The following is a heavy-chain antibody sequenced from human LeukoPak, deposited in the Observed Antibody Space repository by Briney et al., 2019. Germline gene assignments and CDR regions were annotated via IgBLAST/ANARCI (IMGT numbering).Heavy chain of an antibody. CDR1: GYSFTSYW. Sequence: GESLKISCKGSGYSFTSYWIGWVRQMPGKGLEWMGIIYPGDSDTRYSPSFQGQVTISADKSISTAYLQWSSLKASDTAMYYCARQGAAGKYYYYYMDVWGKGTTVTVSS. CDR2: IYPGDSDT. V-gene: IGHV5-51*01. D-gene: IGHD6-13*01. CDR3: ARQGAAGKYYYYYMDV. J-gene: IGHJ6*03.